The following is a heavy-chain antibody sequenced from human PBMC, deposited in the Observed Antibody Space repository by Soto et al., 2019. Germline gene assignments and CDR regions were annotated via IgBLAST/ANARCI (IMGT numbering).Heavy chain of an antibody. CDR2: ISGSGGST. D-gene: IGHD2-2*01. V-gene: IGHV3-23*01. Sequence: EVQLLESGGGLVQPGGSLRLSCAASGFTFSSYAMSWVRQAPGKGLEWVSAISGSGGSTYYADSVKGRFTISRDNSKNTLYLQMNSLRAEDTAVYYCAKAVLRGSSTSRNWFDPWGQGTLVTVSS. J-gene: IGHJ5*02. CDR3: AKAVLRGSSTSRNWFDP. CDR1: GFTFSSYA.